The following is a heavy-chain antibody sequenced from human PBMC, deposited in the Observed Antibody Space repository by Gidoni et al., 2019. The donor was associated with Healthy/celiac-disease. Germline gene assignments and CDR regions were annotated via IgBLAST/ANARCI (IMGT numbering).Heavy chain of an antibody. V-gene: IGHV1-3*01. D-gene: IGHD3-10*01. J-gene: IGHJ4*02. CDR2: INAGNGNT. CDR3: ARGWFGELLSLFDY. CDR1: GYTFTSSA. Sequence: QVQLVQSGAEVKKPGASVKVSCKASGYTFTSSAMHWVRQAPGQRLEWMGWINAGNGNTKYSQKFQGRVTITRDTSASTAYMELSSLRSEDTAVYYCARGWFGELLSLFDYWGQGTLVTVSS.